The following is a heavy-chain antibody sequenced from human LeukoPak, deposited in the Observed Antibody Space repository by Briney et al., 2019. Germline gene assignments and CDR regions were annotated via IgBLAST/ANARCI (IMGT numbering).Heavy chain of an antibody. CDR3: ASSRPYYDILTGQSDDAFDI. Sequence: SETLCLTCTVSGGSISNYYWSWIRQPPGKGLEWIGYISYSGSTNYNPSLKSRVTIAIDMSKKQFSLKLSSVTAADTAVYYCASSRPYYDILTGQSDDAFDIWGQGTRVTVSS. CDR1: GGSISNYY. D-gene: IGHD3-9*01. V-gene: IGHV4-59*01. CDR2: ISYSGST. J-gene: IGHJ3*02.